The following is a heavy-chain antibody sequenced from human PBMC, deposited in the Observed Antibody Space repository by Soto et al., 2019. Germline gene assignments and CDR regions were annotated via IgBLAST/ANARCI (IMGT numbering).Heavy chain of an antibody. CDR1: GGTFSSYA. CDR3: ARGGLENDH. J-gene: IGHJ5*02. CDR2: IIPMSGAT. V-gene: IGHV1-69*12. Sequence: QVQLVQSGAEVKKPGSSVKVSCKASGGTFSSYALSWVRQAPGQGLEWMGGIIPMSGATNYAQKFQGRVTFTADESTNTAYLELTSLRSEDTAVYYCARGGLENDHWGQGTLVTVSS. D-gene: IGHD1-26*01.